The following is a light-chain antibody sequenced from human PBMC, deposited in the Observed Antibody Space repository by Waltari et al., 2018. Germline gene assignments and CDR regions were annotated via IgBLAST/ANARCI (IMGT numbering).Light chain of an antibody. J-gene: IGKJ4*01. CDR2: WAS. CDR3: QQYFGLPLT. V-gene: IGKV4-1*01. Sequence: DIVMTQSPDSLAVSLGERATINCKVSQSVMYSSNRKNYLAWDQQKPGQPPKVLIYWASTRESVAPDRFSGSGSGTDFTLTISSLQSEDVAVYYCQQYFGLPLTFGGGTKLEIK. CDR1: QSVMYSSNRKNY.